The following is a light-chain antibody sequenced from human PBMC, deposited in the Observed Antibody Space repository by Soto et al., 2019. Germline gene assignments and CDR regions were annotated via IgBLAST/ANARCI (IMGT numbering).Light chain of an antibody. V-gene: IGKV1-39*01. CDR3: QQSYSTPRT. Sequence: DILMTQTPFSLSVTPGQPASISCTSSQSLLQSDGNNYLYWYQQKPGKAPKLLIYAASSFQSGVPSRFSGSGSGTDFTLTISSLQPEDFATYYCQQSYSTPRTFGQGTKVDIK. CDR1: QSLLQSDGNNY. J-gene: IGKJ1*01. CDR2: AAS.